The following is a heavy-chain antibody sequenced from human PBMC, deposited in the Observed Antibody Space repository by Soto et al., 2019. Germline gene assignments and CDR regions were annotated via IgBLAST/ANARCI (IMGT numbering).Heavy chain of an antibody. CDR2: IYYSGST. D-gene: IGHD2-15*01. Sequence: SETLSLTCTVSGGSISSSSYYWGWIRQPPGKGLGWIGSIYYSGSTYYNPSLKSRVTISVDTSKNQFSLKLSSVTAADTAVYYCARHGGDIVVVVAVFDYWGQGTLVTVSS. CDR1: GGSISSSSYY. V-gene: IGHV4-39*01. J-gene: IGHJ4*02. CDR3: ARHGGDIVVVVAVFDY.